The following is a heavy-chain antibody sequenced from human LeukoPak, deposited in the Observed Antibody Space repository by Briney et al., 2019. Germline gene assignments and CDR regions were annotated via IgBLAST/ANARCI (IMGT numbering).Heavy chain of an antibody. CDR2: IYYSGST. CDR3: ARQDSWDY. D-gene: IGHD6-13*01. V-gene: IGHV4-39*01. Sequence: PSETLSLTCTVSGGSLSSSSYYWGSVRQPPGKGLEWIGSIYYSGSTYYNPSLKSRVTISVDTSKNQVSLKLSSVTATDTAVYYCARQDSWDYWGQGTLVTVSS. CDR1: GGSLSSSSYY. J-gene: IGHJ4*02.